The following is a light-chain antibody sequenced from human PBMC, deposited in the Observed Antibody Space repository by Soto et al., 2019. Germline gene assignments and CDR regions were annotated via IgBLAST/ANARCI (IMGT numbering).Light chain of an antibody. CDR3: QQYNDWPPIT. J-gene: IGKJ5*01. V-gene: IGKV3-15*01. CDR1: QSVGNN. CDR2: YAS. Sequence: EILMTQSPATLSVSPGERATLSCRASQSVGNNLAWYQHKPGQAPRLLIYYASTRATGIPPRFSGSGSGTEFTLTISSLQSEDFALYCCQQYNDWPPITFGQGTRVEIK.